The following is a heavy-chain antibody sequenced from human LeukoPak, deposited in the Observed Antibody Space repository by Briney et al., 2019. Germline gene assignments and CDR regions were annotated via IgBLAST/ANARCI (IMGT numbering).Heavy chain of an antibody. V-gene: IGHV4-39*07. CDR2: FYYSGST. CDR1: GDSNSRSNYY. CDR3: ARGYSSGWYGY. Sequence: SETLSLTCTVSGDSNSRSNYYWGWIRQPPGKGLEWIGSFYYSGSTNYNPSLKSRVTISVDTSKNQFSLKLSSVTAADTAVYYCARGYSSGWYGYWGQGTLVTVSS. D-gene: IGHD6-19*01. J-gene: IGHJ4*02.